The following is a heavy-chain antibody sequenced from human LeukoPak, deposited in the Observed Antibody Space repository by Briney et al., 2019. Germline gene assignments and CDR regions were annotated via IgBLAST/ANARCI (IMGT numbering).Heavy chain of an antibody. V-gene: IGHV1-69*06. D-gene: IGHD2-2*01. CDR1: GGTFSSYA. CDR3: ARDSGRYCGSTSCPDAFDI. Sequence: ASVKVSCKASGGTFSSYAISWVRQAPGQGLEWMGGIIPIFGTANYAQKFQGRVTITADKSTSTAYMELSSLRSEDTAVYYCARDSGRYCGSTSCPDAFDIWGQGTMVTVSS. J-gene: IGHJ3*02. CDR2: IIPIFGTA.